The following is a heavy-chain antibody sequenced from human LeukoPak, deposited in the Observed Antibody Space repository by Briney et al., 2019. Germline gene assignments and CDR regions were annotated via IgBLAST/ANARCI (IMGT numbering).Heavy chain of an antibody. CDR2: ICNDGSNK. Sequence: WMSLRLSCAASGFTFNVYCIHWVRQAPGKGLEWVACICNDGSNKYYADSVKGRFTISRDHSKDTLYLQMNSLRVEDKAVYYCARAVGPFDYWGQGTLVTVSS. CDR1: GFTFNVYC. J-gene: IGHJ4*02. CDR3: ARAVGPFDY. V-gene: IGHV3-33*01. D-gene: IGHD3-16*01.